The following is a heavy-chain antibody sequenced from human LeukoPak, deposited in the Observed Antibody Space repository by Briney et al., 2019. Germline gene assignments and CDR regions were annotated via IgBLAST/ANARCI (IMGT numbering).Heavy chain of an antibody. Sequence: GGSLRLSCVASGFTFSTYGMSWVRQAPGKGLEWVAAVSSTGSGTYYPDSLKGRFIISRDNSQNTVFLQMSSLRPEDTAFYFCAKNGPLLWFGPTDAWGQGILVTVSS. D-gene: IGHD3-10*01. CDR2: VSSTGSGT. CDR1: GFTFSTYG. V-gene: IGHV3-23*01. CDR3: AKNGPLLWFGPTDA. J-gene: IGHJ5*02.